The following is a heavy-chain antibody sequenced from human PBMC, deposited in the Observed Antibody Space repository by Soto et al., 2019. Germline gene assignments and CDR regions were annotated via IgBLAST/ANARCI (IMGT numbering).Heavy chain of an antibody. CDR2: ISYDGSNK. CDR1: GFTFSSYA. CDR3: ARASTGRAFDI. Sequence: QVQLVESGGGVVQPGRSLRLSCAASGFTFSSYAMHWVRQAPGKGLEWVAVISYDGSNKYYADSVKGRFTISRDNSKNTLYLQMNSLRAEDTAVYYCARASTGRAFDIWGQGTMVTVSS. J-gene: IGHJ3*02. V-gene: IGHV3-30-3*01.